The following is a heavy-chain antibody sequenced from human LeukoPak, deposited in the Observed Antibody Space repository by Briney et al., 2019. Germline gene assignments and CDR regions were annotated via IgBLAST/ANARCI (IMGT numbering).Heavy chain of an antibody. D-gene: IGHD5-18*01. J-gene: IGHJ4*02. CDR1: GFTFSSYA. CDR2: INGGGGST. CDR3: AKDKGPYRFGLSPFAS. V-gene: IGHV3-23*01. Sequence: GGSLRLSCGASGFTFSSYAMSWVRQAPGKGLEWVSAINGGGGSTYYADSVKGRFTISRDNSKNTLYLQMNSLRAEDTAVYYCAKDKGPYRFGLSPFASWGQGTLVTVSS.